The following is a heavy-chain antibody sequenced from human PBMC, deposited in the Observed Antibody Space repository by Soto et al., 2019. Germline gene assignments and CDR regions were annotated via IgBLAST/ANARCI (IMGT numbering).Heavy chain of an antibody. Sequence: SETLSLTCTVSGGSISSSYWSWIRQPPGKGLEWIGYIYYSGSSNYNPSLKSRVTMSVDTSKKQFSLKLSSVTAADTAVYYCARRVSSGRLDYWGQGTLVTVSS. V-gene: IGHV4-59*01. CDR1: GGSISSSY. CDR3: ARRVSSGRLDY. J-gene: IGHJ4*02. CDR2: IYYSGSS. D-gene: IGHD6-19*01.